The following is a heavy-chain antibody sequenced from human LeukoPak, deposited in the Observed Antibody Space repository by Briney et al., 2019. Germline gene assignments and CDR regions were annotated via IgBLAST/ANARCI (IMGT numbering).Heavy chain of an antibody. CDR2: TRFDGSIK. Sequence: GGSLRLSCAASGFTFSNYCMHWVRQAPGKGLEWVAFTRFDGSIKYYADSVKGRFTISRDNSKNTLYLQMSSLRAEDTAVFYCAKDSIQGDTALDYWGQGTPVTVSS. CDR1: GFTFSNYC. V-gene: IGHV3-30*02. J-gene: IGHJ4*02. CDR3: AKDSIQGDTALDY. D-gene: IGHD5-18*01.